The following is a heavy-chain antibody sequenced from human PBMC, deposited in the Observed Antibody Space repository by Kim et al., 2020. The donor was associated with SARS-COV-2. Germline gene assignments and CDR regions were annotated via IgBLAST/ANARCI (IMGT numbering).Heavy chain of an antibody. Sequence: YADSGKGRFTISRDNSKNTLYLQMNSLRAEDTAVYYCARGGPIFGVVTAHWGQGTLVTVSS. V-gene: IGHV3-66*01. CDR3: ARGGPIFGVVTAH. D-gene: IGHD3-3*01. J-gene: IGHJ4*02.